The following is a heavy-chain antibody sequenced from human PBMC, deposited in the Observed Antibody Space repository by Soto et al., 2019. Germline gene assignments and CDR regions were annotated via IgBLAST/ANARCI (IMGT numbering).Heavy chain of an antibody. V-gene: IGHV1-2*02. CDR1: GYTFTDYH. Sequence: QVQLVQSGAEVKKPGASVKVSCKASGYTFTDYHIHWVRQAPGQGLEFMGWINTNNGGAGSAQQFQGRVTVTRDTSNAKVYMELSNLRSDDTALYYCARERGSDTLQHSDNWFDTWGQGTLITVSS. CDR3: ARERGSDTLQHSDNWFDT. D-gene: IGHD3-3*02. CDR2: INTNNGGA. J-gene: IGHJ5*02.